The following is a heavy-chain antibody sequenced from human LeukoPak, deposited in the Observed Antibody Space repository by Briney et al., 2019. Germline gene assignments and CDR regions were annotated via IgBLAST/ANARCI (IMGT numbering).Heavy chain of an antibody. J-gene: IGHJ6*03. CDR2: IYYSGST. CDR3: ARDAVEMATTPRYYYYYMDV. Sequence: PSETLSLTCTVPGGSISSYYWSWIRQPPGKGLEWIGYIYYSGSTNYNPSLKSRVTISVDTSKNQFSLKLSSVTAADTAVYYCARDAVEMATTPRYYYYYMDVWGKGTTVTVSS. CDR1: GGSISSYY. V-gene: IGHV4-59*01. D-gene: IGHD5-24*01.